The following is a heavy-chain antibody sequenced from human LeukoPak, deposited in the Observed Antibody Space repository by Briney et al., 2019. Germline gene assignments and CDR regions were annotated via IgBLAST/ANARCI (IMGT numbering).Heavy chain of an antibody. CDR3: ACSLYYDFWSGSRRYYMDV. CDR1: DGSISSYY. D-gene: IGHD3-3*01. Sequence: KPSETLSLTCTVSDGSISSYYWSWIRQPPGKGLEWIGYIYYSGSTNYNPSLKSRVTISVDTSKNQFSLKLSSVTAADTAVYYCACSLYYDFWSGSRRYYMDVWGKGTTVTVSS. CDR2: IYYSGST. J-gene: IGHJ6*03. V-gene: IGHV4-59*01.